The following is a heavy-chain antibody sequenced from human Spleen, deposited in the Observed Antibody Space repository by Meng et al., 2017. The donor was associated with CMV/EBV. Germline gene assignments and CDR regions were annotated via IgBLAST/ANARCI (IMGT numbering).Heavy chain of an antibody. CDR2: VYYSGST. J-gene: IGHJ4*02. D-gene: IGHD2-2*01. CDR1: GGSISSASYY. Sequence: SETLSLTCTVSGGSISSASYYWVWIRQPPGKGLEWIGSVYYSGSTYYNPSLKSRGTISKDTSKNQVYLRLSSVTAADTAIYYCARAPHQYCSSTSCYIFDYWGQGTLVTVSS. CDR3: ARAPHQYCSSTSCYIFDY. V-gene: IGHV4-39*07.